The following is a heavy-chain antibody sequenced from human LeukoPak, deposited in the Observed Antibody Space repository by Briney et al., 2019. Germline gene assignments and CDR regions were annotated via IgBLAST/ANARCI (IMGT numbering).Heavy chain of an antibody. CDR1: GFTVSISY. V-gene: IGHV3-53*01. CDR2: IYSGGNT. Sequence: PGGSLRLSCAASGFTVSISYMNWVRQAPGKGLEWVSVIYSGGNTYYADSVKGRFTISRDNSKNTLYLQMNSLRAEDTAVYYCARGYCSSTSCVWFDPWGQGTLVTVSS. CDR3: ARGYCSSTSCVWFDP. D-gene: IGHD2-2*01. J-gene: IGHJ5*02.